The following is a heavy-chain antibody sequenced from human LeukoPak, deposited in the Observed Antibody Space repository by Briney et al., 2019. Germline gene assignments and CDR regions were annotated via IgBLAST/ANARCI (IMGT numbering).Heavy chain of an antibody. D-gene: IGHD3-3*01. Sequence: PETLSLTCTVSGGSISSGGYYWSWIRQPPGKGLEWIGYIYYSGSTNYNPSLKSRVTISVDTSKNQFSLKLSSVTAADTAVYYCARAPRYYDFWSGYLDYYYYMDVWGKGTTVTVSS. J-gene: IGHJ6*03. CDR3: ARAPRYYDFWSGYLDYYYYMDV. CDR1: GGSISSGGYY. V-gene: IGHV4-61*08. CDR2: IYYSGST.